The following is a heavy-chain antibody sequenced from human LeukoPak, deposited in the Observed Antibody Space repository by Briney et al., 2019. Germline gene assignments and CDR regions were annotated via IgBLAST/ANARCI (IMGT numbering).Heavy chain of an antibody. V-gene: IGHV1-18*01. Sequence: ASVKVSCKASGYTFTNYGISWVRQAPGQGLEWMGWISAYNGNTNYAQKLQGRVTMTTDTSTSTAYMELRSLRSDDTAVYYCARDPGVVVPAARPDYWGQGTLVTVSS. CDR3: ARDPGVVVPAARPDY. CDR1: GYTFTNYG. J-gene: IGHJ4*02. D-gene: IGHD2-2*01. CDR2: ISAYNGNT.